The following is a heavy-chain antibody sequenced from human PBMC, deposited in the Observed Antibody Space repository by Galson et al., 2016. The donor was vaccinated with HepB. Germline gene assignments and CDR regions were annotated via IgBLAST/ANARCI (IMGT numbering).Heavy chain of an antibody. CDR1: GGSISDYY. V-gene: IGHV4-59*01. D-gene: IGHD6-19*01. CDR2: IYNSGNN. Sequence: SETLSLTCTVSGGSISDYYCSWIRQSPGRGLEWIGHIYNSGNNRYNPSLESRVTISVDTSKNQFFLDVYSVTAADTAIYYCSATTTGWHAWWGQGNLVTVSS. J-gene: IGHJ4*02. CDR3: SATTTGWHAW.